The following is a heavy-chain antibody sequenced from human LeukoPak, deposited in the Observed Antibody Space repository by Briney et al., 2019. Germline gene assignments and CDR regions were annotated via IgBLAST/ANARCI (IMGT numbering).Heavy chain of an antibody. CDR3: ARAELYYYDSSGYYSVDC. J-gene: IGHJ4*02. CDR2: INPSGGST. CDR1: GYTFTIYY. V-gene: IGHV1-46*01. D-gene: IGHD3-22*01. Sequence: ASVKVSCKASGYTFTIYYMHWVRQAPGQGLEWMGIINPSGGSTSYAQKFQGRVTMTRDTSTSTVYMELSSLRSEDTAVYYCARAELYYYDSSGYYSVDCWGQGTLVTVSS.